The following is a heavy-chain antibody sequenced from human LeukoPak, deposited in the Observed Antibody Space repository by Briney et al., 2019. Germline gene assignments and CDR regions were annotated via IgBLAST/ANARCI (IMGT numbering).Heavy chain of an antibody. V-gene: IGHV1-18*03. CDR1: GYTFTSYG. Sequence: ASVKVSCKASGYTFTSYGISWVRQAPGQGLEWMGWISAYNGNTNYAQKLQGRVTMTTDTSTSTAYMELRSLRSDDMAVYYCARVFTMIVVVDAFDIWGQGTMVTVSS. CDR3: ARVFTMIVVVDAFDI. D-gene: IGHD3-22*01. CDR2: ISAYNGNT. J-gene: IGHJ3*02.